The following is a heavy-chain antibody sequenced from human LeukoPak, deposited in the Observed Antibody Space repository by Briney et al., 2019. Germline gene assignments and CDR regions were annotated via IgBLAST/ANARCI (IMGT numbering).Heavy chain of an antibody. CDR1: GFTFSSYS. CDR3: ASNSYSSGWCDY. V-gene: IGHV3-21*01. Sequence: PGGSLRLSCAASGFTFSSYSMNWVRQAPGKGLEWVSSISSSSYIYYADSVKGRFTISRDNAKNSLYLQMNSLRAEDTAVYYCASNSYSSGWCDYWGQGTLVTVSS. D-gene: IGHD6-19*01. J-gene: IGHJ4*02. CDR2: ISSSSYI.